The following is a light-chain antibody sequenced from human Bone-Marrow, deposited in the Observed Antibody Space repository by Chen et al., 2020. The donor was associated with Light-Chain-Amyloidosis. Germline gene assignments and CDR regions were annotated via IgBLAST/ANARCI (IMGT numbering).Light chain of an antibody. CDR2: RDT. V-gene: IGLV3-25*03. Sequence: SYELTQPPSVSVSPGQPASITCSGDDLPTKYAYWYQQKLGQAPVLVIHRDTERPSGISERFSGSSSGTTATLTISGVQAEDEADYHCQSADSSGTYEVIFGGGTKLTVL. J-gene: IGLJ2*01. CDR1: DLPTKY. CDR3: QSADSSGTYEVI.